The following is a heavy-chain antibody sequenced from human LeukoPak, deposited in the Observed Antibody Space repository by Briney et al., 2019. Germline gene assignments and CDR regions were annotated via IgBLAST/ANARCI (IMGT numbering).Heavy chain of an antibody. Sequence: ASVKVSCKVSGYTLTELSMHWVRQAPGKGLEWMGGFDPEDGETIYAQKFQGRVTMTEDTSTDTAYMELSRLRSDDTAVYYCASPYSGSYYEAFDIWGQGTMVTVSS. J-gene: IGHJ3*02. CDR1: GYTLTELS. V-gene: IGHV1-24*01. D-gene: IGHD1-26*01. CDR3: ASPYSGSYYEAFDI. CDR2: FDPEDGET.